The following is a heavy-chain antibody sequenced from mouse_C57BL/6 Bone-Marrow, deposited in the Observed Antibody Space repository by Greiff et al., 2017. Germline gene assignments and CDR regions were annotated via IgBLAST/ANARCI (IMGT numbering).Heavy chain of an antibody. V-gene: IGHV5-15*04. D-gene: IGHD2-3*01. Sequence: EVMLVESGGGLVQPGGSLKLSCAASGFTFSDYGMAWVRQAPRKGPEWVAFISNLAYSIYYADTVTGRFTISRENAKNTLYLEMSSLRSEDTAMYYCARHGGYYETDAFAYWGQGTLVTVSA. CDR2: ISNLAYSI. CDR3: ARHGGYYETDAFAY. CDR1: GFTFSDYG. J-gene: IGHJ3*01.